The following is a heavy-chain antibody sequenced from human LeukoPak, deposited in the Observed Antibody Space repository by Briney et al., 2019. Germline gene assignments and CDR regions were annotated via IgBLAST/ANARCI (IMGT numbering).Heavy chain of an antibody. CDR1: GGSISSHY. CDR3: ARADRYYQVWFDP. V-gene: IGHV4-59*11. CDR2: IYYSGST. Sequence: SETLSLTCTVSGGSISSHYWSWIRQPPGKGLEWIGYIYYSGSTNYNPSLKSRVTISVDTSKNQFSLKLSSVTAADTAVYYRARADRYYQVWFDPWGQGTLVTVSS. J-gene: IGHJ5*02. D-gene: IGHD1-26*01.